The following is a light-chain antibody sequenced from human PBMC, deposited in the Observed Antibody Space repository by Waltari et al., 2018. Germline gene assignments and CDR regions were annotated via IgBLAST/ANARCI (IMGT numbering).Light chain of an antibody. V-gene: IGLV2-11*01. CDR1: SSDVGGYNY. CDR3: CSYAGSYTFWV. Sequence: QSALTQPRSVSGSPGQSVTISCTGTSSDVGGYNYVSWYQQHPGQAPKLMIYDVSKRPSWVPDRFSGSKSGNTASLTISGLQAEDEADYYCCSYAGSYTFWVFGGGTKLTVL. CDR2: DVS. J-gene: IGLJ3*02.